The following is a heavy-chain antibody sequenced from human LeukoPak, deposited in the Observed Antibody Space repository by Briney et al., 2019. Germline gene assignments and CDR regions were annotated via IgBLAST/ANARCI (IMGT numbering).Heavy chain of an antibody. V-gene: IGHV4-34*01. Sequence: SETLSLTCAVYGGSFSGYYWSWIRQPPGKGLEWIGEINHSGSTNYNPSLKSRVTISVDTSKNQFSLKLSSVTAADTAVYYCARHRILTMIVAWDYWGQGTLVTVSS. CDR3: ARHRILTMIVAWDY. D-gene: IGHD3-22*01. J-gene: IGHJ4*02. CDR1: GGSFSGYY. CDR2: INHSGST.